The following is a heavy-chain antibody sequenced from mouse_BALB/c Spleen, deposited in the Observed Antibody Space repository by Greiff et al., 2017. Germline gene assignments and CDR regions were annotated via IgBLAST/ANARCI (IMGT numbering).Heavy chain of an antibody. CDR2: ISYSGST. J-gene: IGHJ4*01. CDR3: ARYYYGSSYGVYAMDY. V-gene: IGHV3-2*02. CDR1: GYSITSDYA. D-gene: IGHD1-1*01. Sequence: EVKLQESGPGLVKPSQSLSLTCTVTGYSITSDYAWNWIRQFPGNKLEWMGYISYSGSTSYNPSLKSRISITRDTSKNQFFLQLNSVTTEDTATYYCARYYYGSSYGVYAMDYWGQGTSVTVSS.